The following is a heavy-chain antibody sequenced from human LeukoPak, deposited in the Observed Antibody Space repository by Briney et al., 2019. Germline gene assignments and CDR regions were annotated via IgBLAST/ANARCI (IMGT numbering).Heavy chain of an antibody. Sequence: QPGRSLRLSCAASGFTFSSYGMHWVRQAPGKGLEWVAVISYDGSNKYYADSVKGRFTISRDNSKNTLYLQMNSLRAEDTAVYYCASSTLYYDFWSGYLHPTGDYYYYMDVWGKGTTVTVSS. CDR2: ISYDGSNK. J-gene: IGHJ6*03. V-gene: IGHV3-30*03. CDR1: GFTFSSYG. CDR3: ASSTLYYDFWSGYLHPTGDYYYYMDV. D-gene: IGHD3-3*01.